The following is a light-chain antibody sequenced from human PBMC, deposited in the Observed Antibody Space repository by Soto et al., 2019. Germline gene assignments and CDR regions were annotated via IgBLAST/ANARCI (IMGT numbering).Light chain of an antibody. V-gene: IGKV1-9*01. Sequence: DIQLTQSPSFLSASIGDRVTITCRASQGISRFLSWYQQKPGRAPNLLIYAASTLQSGVPSRFSGSGSGTEFTLTISSLQPEYFATYYCQQLNSYPITFGQGTRLEIK. CDR2: AAS. J-gene: IGKJ5*01. CDR3: QQLNSYPIT. CDR1: QGISRF.